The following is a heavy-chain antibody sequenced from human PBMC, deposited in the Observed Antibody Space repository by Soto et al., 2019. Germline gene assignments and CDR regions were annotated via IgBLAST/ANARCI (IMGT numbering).Heavy chain of an antibody. Sequence: GGSLRLSCAASGFTLSSYAMSWVRQAPGKGPEWVSGISYRGISTYYADSVKGRVTSSRDNSKNTLYLQRNSLRAEDTSVYYCANQRTGVDNWFDPRGRGPLVTVSS. CDR1: GFTLSSYA. CDR2: ISYRGIST. D-gene: IGHD7-27*01. J-gene: IGHJ5*02. CDR3: ANQRTGVDNWFDP. V-gene: IGHV3-23*01.